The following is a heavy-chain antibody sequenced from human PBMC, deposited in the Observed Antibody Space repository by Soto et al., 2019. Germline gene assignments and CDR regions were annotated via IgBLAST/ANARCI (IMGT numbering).Heavy chain of an antibody. CDR3: AREDITIFGVVIYYYYGMDV. J-gene: IGHJ6*02. D-gene: IGHD3-3*01. Sequence: EVQLVESGGGLVQPGGSLRLSSAASGFTFSSYSMNWVRQAPGKGLEWVSYISSSSSTIYYADSVKGRFTISRDNAKNSLYLQMNSLRDEDTAVYYCAREDITIFGVVIYYYYGMDVWGQGTTVTVSS. CDR1: GFTFSSYS. V-gene: IGHV3-48*02. CDR2: ISSSSSTI.